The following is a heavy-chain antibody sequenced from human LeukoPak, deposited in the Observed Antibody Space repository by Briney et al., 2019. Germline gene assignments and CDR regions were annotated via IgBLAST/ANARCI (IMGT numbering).Heavy chain of an antibody. J-gene: IGHJ4*02. D-gene: IGHD3-3*01. CDR3: AREKETSGYFDY. Sequence: GGSLRLSCAASGFTFSSYEMNWVRQAPGKGLEWVAVVSYGGSKKYYADSVKGRFTISRDNSKNTLYLQMDSLRAEDTAVYYCAREKETSGYFDYWGQGTLVTVSS. CDR2: VSYGGSKK. V-gene: IGHV3-30*04. CDR1: GFTFSSYE.